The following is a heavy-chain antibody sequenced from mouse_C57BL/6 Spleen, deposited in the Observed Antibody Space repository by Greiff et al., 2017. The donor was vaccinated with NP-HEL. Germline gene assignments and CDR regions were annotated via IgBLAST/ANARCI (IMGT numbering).Heavy chain of an antibody. Sequence: VQLQQSGAELVRPGASVKLSCKASGYTFTDYYINWVKQRPGQGLEWIARIYPGSGNTYYNEKFKGKATLTAEKSSSTAYMQLSSLTSEDSAVYFCAREKRSNYYAMDYWGQGTSVTVSS. CDR2: IYPGSGNT. D-gene: IGHD2-5*01. CDR1: GYTFTDYY. J-gene: IGHJ4*01. V-gene: IGHV1-76*01. CDR3: AREKRSNYYAMDY.